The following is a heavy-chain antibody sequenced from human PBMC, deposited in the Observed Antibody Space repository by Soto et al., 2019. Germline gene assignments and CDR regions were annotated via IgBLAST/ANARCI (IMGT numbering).Heavy chain of an antibody. CDR3: ARVVGSGSAFHYFDY. V-gene: IGHV3-33*01. CDR1: EFSFRVYG. Sequence: QVQLVESGGGVVQPGRSLRLSCAASEFSFRVYGMHWVRQAPGKGLEWVAVIWSDGSNKYYADSVKGRFTISRDNSKNTLYLQMNSLRAEDTAVYYCARVVGSGSAFHYFDYWGQGTMVTVSS. D-gene: IGHD3-10*01. CDR2: IWSDGSNK. J-gene: IGHJ4*02.